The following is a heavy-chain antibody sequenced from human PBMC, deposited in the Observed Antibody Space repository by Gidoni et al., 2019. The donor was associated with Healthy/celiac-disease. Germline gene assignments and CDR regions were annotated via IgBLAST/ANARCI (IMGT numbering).Heavy chain of an antibody. CDR1: GFTSSRYG. V-gene: IGHV3-33*01. J-gene: IGHJ4*02. CDR2: IWYDGSNK. CDR3: ARDDLPDGDNPPFDY. Sequence: QVQLVESGGGVVQPGRSLRLSCSPSGFTSSRYGMHWVRQAPGKGLEWVAVIWYDGSNKYYADSVKGRFTISRDNSKNTLYLQMNSLRAEDTAVYYCARDDLPDGDNPPFDYWGQGTLVTVSS. D-gene: IGHD4-17*01.